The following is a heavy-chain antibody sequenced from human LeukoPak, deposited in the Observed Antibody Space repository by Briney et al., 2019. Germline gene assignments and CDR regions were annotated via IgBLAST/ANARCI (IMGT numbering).Heavy chain of an antibody. Sequence: GGSLRPSCAASGFTFSSYAMHWVRQAPGKGLEWVAVISYDGGNRYYADSVKGRFTISRDNSKNTLYLQMNSLRAEDTAVYYCARTEGYSSSWPFDYWGQGTLVTVSS. CDR3: ARTEGYSSSWPFDY. D-gene: IGHD6-13*01. CDR1: GFTFSSYA. J-gene: IGHJ4*02. V-gene: IGHV3-30*04. CDR2: ISYDGGNR.